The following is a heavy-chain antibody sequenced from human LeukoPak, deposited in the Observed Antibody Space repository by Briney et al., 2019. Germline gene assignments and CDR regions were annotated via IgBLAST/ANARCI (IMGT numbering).Heavy chain of an antibody. CDR3: AIDRSDIVVVPAAISDYYYMDV. CDR2: INSDGSST. V-gene: IGHV3-74*01. D-gene: IGHD2-2*02. Sequence: GGSLRLSCAASGFTFSSYSMNWVRQAPGKGLEWVSRINSDGSSTSYADSVKGRFTISRDNAKNSLYLQMNSLRAEDTAVYYCAIDRSDIVVVPAAISDYYYMDVWGKGTTVTVSS. J-gene: IGHJ6*03. CDR1: GFTFSSYS.